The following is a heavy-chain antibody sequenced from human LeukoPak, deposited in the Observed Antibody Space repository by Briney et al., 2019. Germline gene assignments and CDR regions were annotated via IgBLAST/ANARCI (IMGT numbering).Heavy chain of an antibody. V-gene: IGHV3-23*01. CDR3: ASGEDWNDVFYFDY. Sequence: PGGSLRLSCAASGFTLSSYVMSWVRQAPGKGLEWVSAISGSGGRTYYADSVKGRFTISRDNSKNTLYLQMNSLRAEDTAVYYCASGEDWNDVFYFDYWGQGTLVTVSS. CDR1: GFTLSSYV. J-gene: IGHJ4*02. CDR2: ISGSGGRT. D-gene: IGHD1-1*01.